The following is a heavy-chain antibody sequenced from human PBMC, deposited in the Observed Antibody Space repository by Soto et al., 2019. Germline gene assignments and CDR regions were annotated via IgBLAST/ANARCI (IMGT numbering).Heavy chain of an antibody. Sequence: GGSLRLSCAASGFTFSSYSMNWVRQAPGKGLEWVSYISSSSSTIYYADSVKGRFTISRDNAKNSLYLQMNSLRDEDTAVYYCARDSVAGMGNWFDPWGQGTLVTVSS. CDR1: GFTFSSYS. CDR3: ARDSVAGMGNWFDP. CDR2: ISSSSSTI. D-gene: IGHD6-19*01. J-gene: IGHJ5*02. V-gene: IGHV3-48*02.